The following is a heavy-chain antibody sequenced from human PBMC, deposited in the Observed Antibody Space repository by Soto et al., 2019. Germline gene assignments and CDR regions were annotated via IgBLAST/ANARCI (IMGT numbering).Heavy chain of an antibody. D-gene: IGHD4-4*01. CDR1: GFTCSRYW. CDR3: VRGKDQYNTLTYSYYDQ. CDR2: INSDGSMT. J-gene: IGHJ5*02. V-gene: IGHV3-74*01. Sequence: LRLSCAASGFTCSRYWMHWVRQAPWEGLMWVSLINSDGSMTSYADSVKGRFTISRDNAKNTVYLHMNSLRAEDAARYYCVRGKDQYNTLTYSYYDQWGQGTLVTVYS.